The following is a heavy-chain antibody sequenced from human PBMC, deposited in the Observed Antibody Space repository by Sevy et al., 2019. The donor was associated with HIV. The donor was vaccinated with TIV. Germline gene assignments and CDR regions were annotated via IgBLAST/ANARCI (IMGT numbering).Heavy chain of an antibody. Sequence: ASVKVSCKASGYTFTGYYMHWVRQAPGQGLEWMGRINPNSGGTNYAQKFQGRVTMTRDTSISTAYMELSRLRSDDTAVDYCAREGDVLYAGFDYWGQGTLVTVSS. V-gene: IGHV1-2*06. CDR2: INPNSGGT. CDR1: GYTFTGYY. J-gene: IGHJ4*02. D-gene: IGHD2-8*02. CDR3: AREGDVLYAGFDY.